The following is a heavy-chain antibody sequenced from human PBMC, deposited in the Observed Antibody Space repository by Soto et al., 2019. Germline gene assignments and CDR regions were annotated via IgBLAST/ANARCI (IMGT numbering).Heavy chain of an antibody. D-gene: IGHD1-7*01. CDR2: ISGDSATT. Sequence: EVQLLESGGALIQPGGSLRLSCVGSGFTFSTNGMTWVRQAPGKGLEWVSIISGDSATTFYADSVKGRFTVSRDNSKNTLYLQTNCLRAEDTAIYYCVKDNNWHYPGWGQGTLVTVSS. CDR3: VKDNNWHYPG. J-gene: IGHJ4*02. V-gene: IGHV3-23*01. CDR1: GFTFSTNG.